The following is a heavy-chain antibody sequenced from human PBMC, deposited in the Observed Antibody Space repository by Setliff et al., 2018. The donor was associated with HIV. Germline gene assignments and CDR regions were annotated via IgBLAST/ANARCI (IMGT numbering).Heavy chain of an antibody. CDR2: IFSDDEK. CDR1: GFSLNNPRMG. Sequence: ESGPTLVNPTETLTLTCTVSGFSLNNPRMGVSWIRQPPGKALEWLAHIFSDDEKSYSTSLKTRLTISKDTSKSQVVLTMANMDRVDTATYYCARVYYDNSGSYAFDVWGQGTMVTVSS. V-gene: IGHV2-26*01. J-gene: IGHJ3*01. D-gene: IGHD3-22*01. CDR3: ARVYYDNSGSYAFDV.